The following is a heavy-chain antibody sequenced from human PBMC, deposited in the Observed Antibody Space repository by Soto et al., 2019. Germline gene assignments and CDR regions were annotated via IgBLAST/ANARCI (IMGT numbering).Heavy chain of an antibody. J-gene: IGHJ4*02. V-gene: IGHV4-30-4*01. Sequence: PSETLSLTCTVSGGSISSGDYYWSWIRQPPGKGLEWIGYIYYSGSTYYNPSLKSRVTISVDTSKNQFSLKLSSVTAADTAVYYCARVHYYDSSGKLLDYWGQGTLVTVSS. CDR2: IYYSGST. CDR1: GGSISSGDYY. CDR3: ARVHYYDSSGKLLDY. D-gene: IGHD3-22*01.